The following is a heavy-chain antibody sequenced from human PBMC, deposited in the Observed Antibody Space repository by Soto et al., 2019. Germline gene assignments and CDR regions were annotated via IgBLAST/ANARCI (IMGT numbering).Heavy chain of an antibody. CDR2: IKQDGSEK. J-gene: IGHJ5*02. CDR3: ARVGYYDFWSGYYYWFDP. D-gene: IGHD3-3*01. CDR1: GFTFSSYW. V-gene: IGHV3-7*01. Sequence: GGSLRLSCAASGFTFSSYWMSWVRQAPGKGLEWVANIKQDGSEKYYVDSVKGRFTISRDNAKNSLYLQMNSLRAEDTAVYYWARVGYYDFWSGYYYWFDPWGQGTLVTVLL.